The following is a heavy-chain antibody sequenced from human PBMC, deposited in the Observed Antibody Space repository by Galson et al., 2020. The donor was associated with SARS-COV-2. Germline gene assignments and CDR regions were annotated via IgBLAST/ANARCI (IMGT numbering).Heavy chain of an antibody. CDR2: ISYDGRNT. Sequence: GGSLRLSCAASGFTFNTYTVNWVRQAPGKGLEWVAVISYDGRNTFYRESVKGRFTISRDNSRNTLYLQMNSLRPDDTAIYYCARDIRNGGYSGYGDFDYWGQGTPVTVSS. J-gene: IGHJ4*02. CDR3: ARDIRNGGYSGYGDFDY. D-gene: IGHD5-12*01. V-gene: IGHV3-30-3*01. CDR1: GFTFNTYT.